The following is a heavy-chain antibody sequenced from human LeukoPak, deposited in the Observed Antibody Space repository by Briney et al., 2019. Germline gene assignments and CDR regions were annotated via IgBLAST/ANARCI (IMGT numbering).Heavy chain of an antibody. J-gene: IGHJ4*02. D-gene: IGHD2-15*01. CDR1: GFTFSSYS. CDR2: ISSSSSYI. CDR3: ARDDIVVVVAAKGYYFDY. V-gene: IGHV3-21*01. Sequence: PGGSLRLSCAASGFTFSSYSMNWVRQAPGKGLEWVSSISSSSSYIYYADSVKGRFTISRDNAKNSLYLQMNSLRAEDTAVYCCARDDIVVVVAAKGYYFDYWGQGTLVTVSS.